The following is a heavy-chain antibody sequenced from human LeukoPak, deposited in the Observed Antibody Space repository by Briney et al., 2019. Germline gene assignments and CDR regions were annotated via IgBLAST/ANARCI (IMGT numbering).Heavy chain of an antibody. J-gene: IGHJ4*02. Sequence: PSETLSLTCAVSGYSISSGYYWGWIRQPPGKGLEWIGSIYHSGSTYYNPSLKSRVTISVDTSKNQFSLKLSSVTAADTAVYYCASSRGSGGPKQRGQGTLVTVSS. CDR3: ASSRGSGGPKQ. CDR2: IYHSGST. V-gene: IGHV4-38-2*01. D-gene: IGHD2-15*01. CDR1: GYSISSGYY.